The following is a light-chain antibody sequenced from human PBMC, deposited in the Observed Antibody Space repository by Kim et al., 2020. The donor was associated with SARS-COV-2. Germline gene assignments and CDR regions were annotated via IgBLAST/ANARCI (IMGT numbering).Light chain of an antibody. J-gene: IGLJ3*02. CDR3: QTWGTGIG. CDR1: SEHSSYA. V-gene: IGLV4-69*01. CDR2: LNSDGSH. Sequence: QLVLTQSPSASASLGASVKLTCTLSSEHSSYAIAWHQQQPEKGPRYLMKLNSDGSHSKGDGIPDRFSGSSSGAERYLTISSLQSEDEADYYCQTWGTGIGFGGGTKLTVL.